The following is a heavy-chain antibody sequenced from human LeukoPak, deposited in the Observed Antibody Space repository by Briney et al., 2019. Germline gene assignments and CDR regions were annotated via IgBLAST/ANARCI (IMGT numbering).Heavy chain of an antibody. J-gene: IGHJ3*02. CDR3: ARTYDFGRGPPGDAFDN. D-gene: IGHD3-3*01. CDR2: IDARSGIT. CDR1: GFTFTIFG. Sequence: GGSLRLSCAASGFTFTIFGLNWVRQAPGKGPEWVSYIDARSGITYYADSVQGRFTISRDDARESVFLQMDSLRVDDTAVYYCARTYDFGRGPPGDAFDNWGPGTWVIVSA. V-gene: IGHV3-48*01.